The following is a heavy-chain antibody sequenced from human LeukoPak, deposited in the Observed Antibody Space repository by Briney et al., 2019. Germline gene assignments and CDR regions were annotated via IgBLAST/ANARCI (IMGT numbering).Heavy chain of an antibody. CDR2: IYSGGST. Sequence: GGSLRLSCAASGFTVSSNYMSWVRQAPGKGLEWVSVIYSGGSTYYADSVKGRFTISRENSKNTLYLQMNSLRAEDTAVYYCARGTVVPAATFDYWGQGTLVTVSS. CDR3: ARGTVVPAATFDY. J-gene: IGHJ4*02. V-gene: IGHV3-66*02. D-gene: IGHD2-2*01. CDR1: GFTVSSNY.